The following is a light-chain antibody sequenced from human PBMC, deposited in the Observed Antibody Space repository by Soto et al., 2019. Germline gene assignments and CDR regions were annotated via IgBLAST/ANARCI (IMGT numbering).Light chain of an antibody. V-gene: IGKV3-20*01. CDR3: QQYGSSSWT. CDR2: GAF. J-gene: IGKJ1*01. Sequence: EIVLTQSPGTLSLYPGERATLSCRASQSVSSSYLAWYQQKPGQAPRLLIYGAFRRATGIPDRFSGSGSGTDFTLTISRLEPEDFAVYYCQQYGSSSWTFGQGTKVDIK. CDR1: QSVSSSY.